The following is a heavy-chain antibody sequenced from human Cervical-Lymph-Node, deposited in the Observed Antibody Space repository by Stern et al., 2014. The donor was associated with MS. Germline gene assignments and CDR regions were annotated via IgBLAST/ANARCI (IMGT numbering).Heavy chain of an antibody. V-gene: IGHV5-51*01. CDR3: ARRQYYYDSSGDTYYFEY. J-gene: IGHJ4*02. CDR1: GYTFSNYW. D-gene: IGHD3-22*01. CDR2: IYPDDSDT. Sequence: MQLVQSGADVKKSGESLQISCKGSGYTFSNYWIDWVRQKPGKGLEWMGNIYPDDSDTRYSPSFKYRVTISADKSISTAYLQLSSLKASDSAMYYCARRQYYYDSSGDTYYFEYWGQGTLVTVSS.